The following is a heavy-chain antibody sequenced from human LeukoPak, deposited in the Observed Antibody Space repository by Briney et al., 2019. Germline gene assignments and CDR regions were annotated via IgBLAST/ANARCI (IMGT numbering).Heavy chain of an antibody. CDR2: INTNTGNP. CDR1: GYTFTSYA. CDR3: ARVAGGIDY. Sequence: GASVKVSCKTSGYTFTSYAISWVRQAPGQGLEWMGWINTNTGNPTYAQGFTGRYAFSLDTPVSTAYLQISSLKAEDTAVYYCARVAGGIDYWGQGTLVTVSS. J-gene: IGHJ4*02. V-gene: IGHV7-4-1*02. D-gene: IGHD1-14*01.